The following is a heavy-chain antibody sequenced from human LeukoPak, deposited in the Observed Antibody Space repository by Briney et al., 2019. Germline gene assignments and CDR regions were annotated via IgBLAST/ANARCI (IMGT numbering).Heavy chain of an antibody. V-gene: IGHV4-59*05. D-gene: IGHD3-10*01. Sequence: PSETLSLTCTVSGGSISSYYWSWIRQPPGKGLEWIGSIYYSGSTYYNPSLKSRVTISVDTSKNQFSLKLSSVTAADTAVYYCAVYYYGSGSYYNLHDYWGQGTLVTVSS. CDR2: IYYSGST. CDR3: AVYYYGSGSYYNLHDY. J-gene: IGHJ4*02. CDR1: GGSISSYY.